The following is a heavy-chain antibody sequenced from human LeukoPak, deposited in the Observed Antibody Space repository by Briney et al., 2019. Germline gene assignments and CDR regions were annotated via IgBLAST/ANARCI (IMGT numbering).Heavy chain of an antibody. CDR1: GGSFSDDY. V-gene: IGHV4-34*01. J-gene: IGHJ4*02. D-gene: IGHD5-24*01. CDR3: ARSRDGYNPIDY. Sequence: SETLSLTCAVYGGSFSDDYWSWIRQPPGKGLEWIGEFNHGGGTNYNPSLKSRVTISVDTSKNQFSLKLSSVTAADTAVYYCARSRDGYNPIDYWGQGTLVTVSS. CDR2: FNHGGGT.